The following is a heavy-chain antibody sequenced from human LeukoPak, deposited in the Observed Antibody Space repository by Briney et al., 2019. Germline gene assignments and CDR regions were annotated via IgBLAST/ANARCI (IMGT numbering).Heavy chain of an antibody. CDR2: INTDSSDI. Sequence: GGSLRLSCAASGFTFSRYAMNWVRQAPGKGLEWVSYINTDSSDIHYAGSVKGRFTISRDNARNSLYLQLSSLRAEDSGVYYCARDTFQPGLIDSWGQGTLVTVSS. D-gene: IGHD2-2*01. CDR1: GFTFSRYA. V-gene: IGHV3-21*05. J-gene: IGHJ4*02. CDR3: ARDTFQPGLIDS.